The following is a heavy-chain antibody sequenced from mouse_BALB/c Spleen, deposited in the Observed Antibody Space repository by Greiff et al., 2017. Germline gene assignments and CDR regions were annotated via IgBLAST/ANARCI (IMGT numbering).Heavy chain of an antibody. Sequence: EVKLMESGGGLVKPGGSLKLSCAASGFTFSSYAMSWVRQSPEKRLEWVAEISSGGSYTYYPDTVTGRFTISRDNAKNNLYLQMSSLKSEDTAMYYCARGYGNYYFDYWGQGTTLTVSS. J-gene: IGHJ2*01. V-gene: IGHV5-9-4*01. CDR2: ISSGGSYT. D-gene: IGHD2-1*01. CDR1: GFTFSSYA. CDR3: ARGYGNYYFDY.